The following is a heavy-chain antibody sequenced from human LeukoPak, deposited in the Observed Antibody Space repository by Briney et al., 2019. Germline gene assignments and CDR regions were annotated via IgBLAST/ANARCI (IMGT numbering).Heavy chain of an antibody. D-gene: IGHD6-19*01. CDR1: GYSISSGYY. J-gene: IGHJ4*02. CDR3: ARADQRLYTSGWTYYFDY. V-gene: IGHV4-38-2*02. CDR2: IYHSGST. Sequence: PSETLSLTCTVSGYSISSGYYWGWIRPPPGKGLEWIGSIYHSGSTYYNPSLKSRVTISVDTSKNQFSLKLSSVTAADTAVYYCARADQRLYTSGWTYYFDYWGQGTLVTVSS.